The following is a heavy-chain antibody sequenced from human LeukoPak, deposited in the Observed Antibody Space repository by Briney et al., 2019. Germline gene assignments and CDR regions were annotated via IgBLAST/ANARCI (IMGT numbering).Heavy chain of an antibody. CDR3: ARDSRDYGSGSYWDV. J-gene: IGHJ6*02. CDR2: ITGSIYFSGST. D-gene: IGHD3-10*01. V-gene: IGHV4-59*01. CDR1: GGSINNFY. Sequence: SETLSLTCTVSGGSINNFYWNWIRQPPGKGLEWIGYITGSIYFSGSTKYDPSLESRVTMSVDTSKNQFSLTLSSVTAADTAVYYCARDSRDYGSGSYWDVWGQGTTVTVSS.